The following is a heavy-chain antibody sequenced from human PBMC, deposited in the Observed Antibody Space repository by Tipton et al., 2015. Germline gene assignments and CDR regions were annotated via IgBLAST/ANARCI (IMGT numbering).Heavy chain of an antibody. CDR2: IHHGGST. V-gene: IGHV4-4*02. CDR1: GDSISSSNW. CDR3: AREGWNSDSSGYDY. J-gene: IGHJ4*02. D-gene: IGHD3-22*01. Sequence: TLSLTCSVSGDSISSSNWWSWVRQPPGKGLEWIGEIHHGGSTNYNPSLKSRVTMSVDTSKNQFSLQLSSVTAADTVVYYCAREGWNSDSSGYDYWGQGTLVTVSS.